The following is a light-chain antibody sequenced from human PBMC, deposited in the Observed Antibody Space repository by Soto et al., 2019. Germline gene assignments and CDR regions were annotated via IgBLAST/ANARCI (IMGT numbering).Light chain of an antibody. CDR3: QKYRQWPLT. CDR2: GAS. CDR1: QNVGNT. V-gene: IGKV3-15*01. J-gene: IGKJ4*01. Sequence: EIVMTQSPATLSVSPGDRATFSCRASQNVGNTLAWYQQNPGQAPRLLIYGASTRATGIPARFSGGGSGTDFTLTISRLQSEDFKVYYCQKYRQWPLTFAGGTKVEIK.